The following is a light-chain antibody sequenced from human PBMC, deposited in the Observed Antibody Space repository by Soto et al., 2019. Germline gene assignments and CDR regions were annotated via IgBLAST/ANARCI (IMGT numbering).Light chain of an antibody. CDR1: QSLSSW. CDR2: KAS. CDR3: QQYNSYSGFT. Sequence: DIPMTQSPSTLSASVGDRVTITCRASQSLSSWLAWYQQKPGKAPKLLIYKASSLESGVPSRFSGSGSGTEFTLTISSLQPDDFATYYCQQYNSYSGFTFGPGTKVDIK. V-gene: IGKV1-5*03. J-gene: IGKJ3*01.